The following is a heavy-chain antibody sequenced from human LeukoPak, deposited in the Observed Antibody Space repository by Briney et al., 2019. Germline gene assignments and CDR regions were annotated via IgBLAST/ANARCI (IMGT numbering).Heavy chain of an antibody. D-gene: IGHD2-2*01. J-gene: IGHJ4*02. V-gene: IGHV4-34*01. CDR2: INHSGST. CDR3: ARGDRKYQLKYYFDY. Sequence: SETLSLTCAVYGGSFSGYYWSWIRQPPGKGLEWIGEINHSGSTNYNPPLKSRVTISVDTSKNQFSLKLSSVTAADTAVYYCARGDRKYQLKYYFDYWGQGTLVTVSS. CDR1: GGSFSGYY.